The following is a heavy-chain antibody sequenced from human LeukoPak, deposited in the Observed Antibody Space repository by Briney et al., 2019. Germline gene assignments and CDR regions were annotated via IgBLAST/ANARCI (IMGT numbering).Heavy chain of an antibody. Sequence: PSETLSLTCTVFGGSISTSSYYWGWIRQPPGKGLEWIGSIYYSGSTYYNPSLKSRVTISVDTSKNQFSLKLSSVTAADTAVYYCASPPSLYTSGSNYYFDYWGQGTLVTVSS. CDR1: GGSISTSSYY. J-gene: IGHJ4*02. CDR3: ASPPSLYTSGSNYYFDY. D-gene: IGHD6-19*01. V-gene: IGHV4-39*01. CDR2: IYYSGST.